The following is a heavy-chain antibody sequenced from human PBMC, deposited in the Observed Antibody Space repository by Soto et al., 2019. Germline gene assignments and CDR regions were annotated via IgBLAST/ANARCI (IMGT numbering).Heavy chain of an antibody. J-gene: IGHJ6*03. V-gene: IGHV4-34*01. CDR2: INHSGST. CDR3: ARRNGGRGYSYGYYYYYYMDV. CDR1: GGSFSCYY. Sequence: PSETMSLTCAVYGGSFSCYYWSWIRQPPGKGLEWIGEINHSGSTNYNPSLKSRVTISVDTSKNQFSLKLSSVTAADTAVYYCARRNGGRGYSYGYYYYYYMDVWGKGTTVTVSS. D-gene: IGHD5-18*01.